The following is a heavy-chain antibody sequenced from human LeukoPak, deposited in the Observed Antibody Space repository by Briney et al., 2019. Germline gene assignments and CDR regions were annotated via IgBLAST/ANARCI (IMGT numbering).Heavy chain of an antibody. J-gene: IGHJ3*02. D-gene: IGHD3-22*01. CDR1: GGSISSYY. CDR2: IYYSGST. V-gene: IGHV4-59*01. Sequence: KPSETLSLTCTVSGGSISSYYWSWIRQPPGKGLEWIGYIYYSGSTNYNPSLKSRVTISVDTSKNQFSLKLSSVTAADTAVYYCARDSALYDSSGYYAGPGAFDIWGQGTMVTVSS. CDR3: ARDSALYDSSGYYAGPGAFDI.